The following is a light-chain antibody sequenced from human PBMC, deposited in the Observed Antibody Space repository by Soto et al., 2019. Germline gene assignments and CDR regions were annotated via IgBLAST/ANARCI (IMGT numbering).Light chain of an antibody. CDR3: QQYISSPLT. CDR1: QSVSSY. CDR2: GAS. J-gene: IGKJ1*01. V-gene: IGKV3-20*01. Sequence: EIVLTQSTATLSFSPGERATVSCRASQSVSSYLAWYQQKPGQAPRLVIYGASSRGTGIPDRFSASGSGTDFTLTISRLEPEDFAVYYCQQYISSPLTFGQGTKVDIK.